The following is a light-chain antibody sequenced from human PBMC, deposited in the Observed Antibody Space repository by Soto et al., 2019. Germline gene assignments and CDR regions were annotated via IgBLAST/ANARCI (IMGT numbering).Light chain of an antibody. CDR1: QSVSSN. CDR2: GAS. CDR3: QQYNNWPPYT. J-gene: IGKJ2*01. Sequence: EIVMTQSPATLPVSPGERATLSCRASQSVSSNLAWYQLKPGQAPRLLIYGASTRATGIPARFSGSGSGTEFTLTISSLQSEDFAVYYCQQYNNWPPYTFGQGTKLEIK. V-gene: IGKV3-15*01.